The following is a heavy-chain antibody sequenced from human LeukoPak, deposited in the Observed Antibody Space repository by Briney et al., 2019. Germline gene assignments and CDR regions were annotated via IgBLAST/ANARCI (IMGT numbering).Heavy chain of an antibody. J-gene: IGHJ4*02. Sequence: PGGSLRLSCAASGFTVSSNYMSWVRQAPGKGLEWVSVIYSGGSTYYADSVKGRFTISRDNSKNTLYLQMNSLRAEDTAVYYCAREPAVAGPGYLDYWGQGTLVTVSS. CDR1: GFTVSSNY. CDR2: IYSGGST. CDR3: AREPAVAGPGYLDY. D-gene: IGHD6-19*01. V-gene: IGHV3-53*01.